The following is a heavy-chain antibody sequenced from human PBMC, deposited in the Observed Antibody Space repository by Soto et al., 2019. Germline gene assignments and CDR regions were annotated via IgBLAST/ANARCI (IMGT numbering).Heavy chain of an antibody. CDR3: ATPRGGDSRAYYGMDV. CDR2: IYYSGST. J-gene: IGHJ6*02. Sequence: SETLSLTCTVSGGSISNGYYWSWIRQHPGKGLEGVGYIYYSGSTYYNPSPKSRVTISVDTSKNQFSLKLSSGTAADTAVYYCATPRGGDSRAYYGMDVWGRGNTVTVSS. CDR1: GGSISNGYY. V-gene: IGHV4-31*03. D-gene: IGHD6-13*01.